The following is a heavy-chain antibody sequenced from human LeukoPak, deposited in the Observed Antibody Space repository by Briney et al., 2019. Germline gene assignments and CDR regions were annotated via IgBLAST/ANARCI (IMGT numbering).Heavy chain of an antibody. CDR2: IYHSGNT. Sequence: SETLSPTCGVPIASITNYNWSWIRKPPGKGREWFGFIYHSGNTNKNPSLTTRVTMSVDTSKTQITLRLSSVTAADTAVYYCAREEGIAAAGALEYWGQGILVTVSS. J-gene: IGHJ4*02. V-gene: IGHV4-59*01. CDR1: IASITNYN. CDR3: AREEGIAAAGALEY. D-gene: IGHD6-13*01.